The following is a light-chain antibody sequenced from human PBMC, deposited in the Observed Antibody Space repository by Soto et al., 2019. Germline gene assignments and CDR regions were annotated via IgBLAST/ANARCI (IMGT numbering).Light chain of an antibody. Sequence: DIQMTQSPSTLSASVGDRVTITCRASQSISSWLAWYQQKLVKAPKLLMYDASSLDSVVPSRFRGSGSGTEVTLTISSLQTDDFATYDGQQYNAYPWTFGQGTKVEIK. CDR1: QSISSW. CDR2: DAS. J-gene: IGKJ1*01. V-gene: IGKV1-5*01. CDR3: QQYNAYPWT.